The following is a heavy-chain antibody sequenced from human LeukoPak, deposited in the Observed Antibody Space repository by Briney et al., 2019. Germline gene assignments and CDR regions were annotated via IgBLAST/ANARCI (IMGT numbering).Heavy chain of an antibody. D-gene: IGHD6-13*01. Sequence: SETLSLTCTVSGGSIRSYYWSWIRQPPGKGLELIGYIHYTGSTNYNPSLKSRVTISVDTSENQFSLQLSSVTATDTAVYFCARHSSSWYPDYWGQGTLVTVSS. CDR3: ARHSSSWYPDY. CDR2: IHYTGST. J-gene: IGHJ4*02. V-gene: IGHV4-59*08. CDR1: GGSIRSYY.